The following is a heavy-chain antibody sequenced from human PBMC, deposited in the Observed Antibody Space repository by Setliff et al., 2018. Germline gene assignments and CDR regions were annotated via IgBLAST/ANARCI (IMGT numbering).Heavy chain of an antibody. V-gene: IGHV4-39*01. CDR1: GGFISSREYY. Sequence: SETLSLTCTVSGGFISSREYYWAWIRQAQGKGLEWIGSIFYSWSTFYRSSLKSRLTIDIDTSKNQFSVKLNSVTAADTAVYYCVRLDRRENSFGYPNVDYVDVWGKGTTVTVSS. CDR2: IFYSWST. D-gene: IGHD5-18*01. CDR3: VRLDRRENSFGYPNVDYVDV. J-gene: IGHJ6*03.